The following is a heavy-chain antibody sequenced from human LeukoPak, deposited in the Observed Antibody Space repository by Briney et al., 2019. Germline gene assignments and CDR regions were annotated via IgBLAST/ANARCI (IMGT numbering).Heavy chain of an antibody. Sequence: ASVKVSCKASGYTFTGYYMHWVRQAPGQGLEWMGWINPNSGGTNYAQKFQGRVTMTRDTSISAAYMELSRLRSDDTAVYYCALPAAAGGYFQHWGQGTLVTVSS. CDR3: ALPAAAGGYFQH. CDR1: GYTFTGYY. CDR2: INPNSGGT. D-gene: IGHD6-13*01. J-gene: IGHJ1*01. V-gene: IGHV1-2*02.